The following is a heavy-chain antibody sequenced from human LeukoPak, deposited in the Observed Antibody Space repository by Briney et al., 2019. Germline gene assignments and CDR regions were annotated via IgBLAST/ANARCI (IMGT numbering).Heavy chain of an antibody. CDR3: AGHSVILSY. J-gene: IGHJ4*02. D-gene: IGHD4-11*01. V-gene: IGHV4-31*03. CDR1: GGSPSTDSQY. CDR2: IYFSGST. Sequence: SQTLSLTCNVSGGSPSTDSQYWSWIRHHPGKGLEWIGYIYFSGSTYYNPSLKSRVTMSVDTSKNQFSLLLSSVTAADSAIYYCAGHSVILSYWGQGILVTVSS.